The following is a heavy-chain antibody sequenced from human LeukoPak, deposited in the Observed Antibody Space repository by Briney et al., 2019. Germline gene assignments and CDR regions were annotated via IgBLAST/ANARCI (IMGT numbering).Heavy chain of an antibody. CDR3: AREQPGYCSSTSCHHFDY. CDR2: INPSDGST. CDR1: GYTFTSYY. Sequence: ASVKVSCKASGYTFTSYYMHWVRQAPGQGLEWMGIINPSDGSTSYAQKFQGRVTMTRDTSTSTVYMELSSLRSEDTAVYYCAREQPGYCSSTSCHHFDYWGQGTLVTVSS. D-gene: IGHD2-2*03. J-gene: IGHJ4*02. V-gene: IGHV1-46*01.